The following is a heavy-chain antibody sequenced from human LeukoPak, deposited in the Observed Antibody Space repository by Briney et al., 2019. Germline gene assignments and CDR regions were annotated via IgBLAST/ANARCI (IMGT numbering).Heavy chain of an antibody. CDR2: IYRSGAT. Sequence: SETLSLTCTVSGDSFSSNNYWTWVRQPPGKGLEWIGEIYRSGATNYDPSLRSRVTVSLDKSKNQFSLRLNSVTAADTAIYYCARNAGYSDLNYWGQGVLVTVSS. D-gene: IGHD3-22*01. CDR1: GDSFSSNNY. CDR3: ARNAGYSDLNY. V-gene: IGHV4-4*02. J-gene: IGHJ4*02.